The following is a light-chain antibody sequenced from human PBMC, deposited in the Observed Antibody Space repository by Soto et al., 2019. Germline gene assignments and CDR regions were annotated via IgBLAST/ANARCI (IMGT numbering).Light chain of an antibody. CDR1: RPVSIKA. CDR3: QQYGASPFT. Sequence: VVLTQSPATLSLSPGELATLSCRASRPVSIKALAWYQQKPGRTPTLLNYGASTRATGIPDRFSATGSGTEFSLTISSVEPEDVAVYYCQQYGASPFTFGPGTRVEI. CDR2: GAS. J-gene: IGKJ3*01. V-gene: IGKV3-20*01.